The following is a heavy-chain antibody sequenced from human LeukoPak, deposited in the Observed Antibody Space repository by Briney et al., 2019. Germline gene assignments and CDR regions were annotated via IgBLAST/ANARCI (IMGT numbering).Heavy chain of an antibody. Sequence: HGASLQISCKGFGSSFTNYWIGWVRQMPGKGLEGMGIIYAGDSDTRYSPSFQGQVTVSADKSITTAYLQWSSREASDTAIYYCVRRSSAWNSFDYWGQGTLVTVSS. V-gene: IGHV5-51*01. CDR1: GSSFTNYW. CDR2: IYAGDSDT. D-gene: IGHD6-19*01. CDR3: VRRSSAWNSFDY. J-gene: IGHJ4*02.